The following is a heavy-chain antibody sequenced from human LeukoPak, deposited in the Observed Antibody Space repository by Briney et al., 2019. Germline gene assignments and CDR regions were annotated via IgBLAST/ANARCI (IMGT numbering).Heavy chain of an antibody. J-gene: IGHJ4*02. V-gene: IGHV3-21*01. CDR3: ARYPGGSCYGIDY. D-gene: IGHD2-15*01. CDR1: GFTFSSYS. CDR2: ISSSSSYI. Sequence: GGSLRLACAASGFTFSSYSMNWVGQAPGKGLEGVASISSSSSYIYYADSVKGRFTISRDNAKNSLYLQMNSLRAEDTAVYYCARYPGGSCYGIDYWGQGTLVTVSS.